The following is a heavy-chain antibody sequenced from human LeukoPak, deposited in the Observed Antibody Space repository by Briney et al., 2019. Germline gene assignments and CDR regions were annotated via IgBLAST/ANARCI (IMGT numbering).Heavy chain of an antibody. CDR2: ISTSSSYI. V-gene: IGHV3-21*01. CDR3: ARDDNWNDKPFDF. D-gene: IGHD1-20*01. Sequence: PGGSLRLSCAASGFNLRAYNMNWVRQAPGKGLEWVSSISTSSSYIYYADSVKGRFTISRDNAENSLYLQMHSLRVEDTALYYCARDDNWNDKPFDFWSQGTLLTVSS. J-gene: IGHJ4*02. CDR1: GFNLRAYN.